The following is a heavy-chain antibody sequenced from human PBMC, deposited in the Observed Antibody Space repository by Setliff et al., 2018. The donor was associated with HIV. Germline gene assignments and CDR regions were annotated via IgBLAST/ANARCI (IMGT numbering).Heavy chain of an antibody. CDR3: ARDNLYYNLWNGSPVYGMDV. CDR2: ITIGRGDV. D-gene: IGHD3-3*01. V-gene: IGHV3-21*01. CDR1: GFVFSDHS. Sequence: PGGSLRLSCAASGFVFSDHSLHWVRQAPGKGLEWVSSITIGRGDVFYADSVQGRFTIFRDNDKNSLYLQMNRLRAEDTAIYYCARDNLYYNLWNGSPVYGMDVWGQGTTVTAP. J-gene: IGHJ6*02.